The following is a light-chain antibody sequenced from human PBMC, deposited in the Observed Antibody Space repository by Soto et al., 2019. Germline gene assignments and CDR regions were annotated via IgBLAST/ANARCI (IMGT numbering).Light chain of an antibody. V-gene: IGLV2-14*03. CDR3: SSYTGSSTSYV. CDR1: SIDVGAYNY. Sequence: QSALTQPASVSGSPGQSITISCTGTSIDVGAYNYVSWYQQHPGKAPKLMIYDVSYRPSGVSDRFSGSKSGNTASLTISGLQAEDEGDYYCSSYTGSSTSYVFGNGTKLTVL. CDR2: DVS. J-gene: IGLJ1*01.